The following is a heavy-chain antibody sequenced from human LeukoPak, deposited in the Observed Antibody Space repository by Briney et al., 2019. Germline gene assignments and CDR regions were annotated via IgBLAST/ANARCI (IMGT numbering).Heavy chain of an antibody. V-gene: IGHV4-38-2*02. CDR3: ARVGYYYGSGSNHWFDP. CDR1: GYSISSGYY. D-gene: IGHD3-10*01. CDR2: IYHSGST. Sequence: SETLSLACTVSGYSISSGYYLGWIRQPPGKGLEWIGSIYHSGSTYYNPSLKSRVTISVDTSKNQFSLKLSSVTAADTAVYYCARVGYYYGSGSNHWFDPWGQGTLVTVSS. J-gene: IGHJ5*02.